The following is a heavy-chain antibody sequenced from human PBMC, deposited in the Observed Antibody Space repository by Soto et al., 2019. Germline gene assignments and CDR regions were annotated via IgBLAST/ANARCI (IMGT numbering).Heavy chain of an antibody. CDR3: ARDGVYFDY. CDR1: GFTFSSYW. J-gene: IGHJ4*02. V-gene: IGHV3-74*01. CDR2: VNSDGSST. Sequence: PGGSLRLSCAASGFTFSSYWVHWARQAPGKGLVWVSRVNSDGSSTIYADSVKGRFTISRDNAKNTLYLQMNSLRAEDTAVYSCARDGVYFDYWGQGTLVTVSS.